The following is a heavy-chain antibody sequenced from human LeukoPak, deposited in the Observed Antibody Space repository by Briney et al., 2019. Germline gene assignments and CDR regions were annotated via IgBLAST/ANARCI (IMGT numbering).Heavy chain of an antibody. V-gene: IGHV4-61*02. CDR1: GGSISSGSCY. CDR2: VYTSGST. CDR3: ARGQQLVRHWFDP. J-gene: IGHJ5*02. D-gene: IGHD6-13*01. Sequence: PSETLSLTCTVSGGSISSGSCYWSWIRQPAGKGLEWIGRVYTSGSTNYNPSLKSRVTISVDTSKNQFSLKLSSVTAADTAVYYCARGQQLVRHWFDPWGQGTLVTVSS.